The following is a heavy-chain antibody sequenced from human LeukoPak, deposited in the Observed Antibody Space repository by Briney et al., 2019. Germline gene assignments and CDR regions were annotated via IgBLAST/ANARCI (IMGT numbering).Heavy chain of an antibody. Sequence: SETLSPTCAVSGYSISSGYYWGWIRQPPGKGLEWIGSIYHSGSTYYNPSLKSRVTISVNTSKNQFSLKLSSVTAADTAVYYCARLGRWLHRVDYWGQGTLVTVSS. V-gene: IGHV4-38-2*01. J-gene: IGHJ4*02. D-gene: IGHD5-24*01. CDR2: IYHSGST. CDR1: GYSISSGYY. CDR3: ARLGRWLHRVDY.